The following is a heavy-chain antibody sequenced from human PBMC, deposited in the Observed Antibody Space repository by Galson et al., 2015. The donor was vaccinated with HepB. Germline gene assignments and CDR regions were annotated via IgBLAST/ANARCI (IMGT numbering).Heavy chain of an antibody. D-gene: IGHD4-17*01. CDR1: GYTFNRYA. CDR2: ISNDGSNI. J-gene: IGHJ4*02. CDR3: ASAGDGRY. V-gene: IGHV3-30-3*01. Sequence: SLRLSCAASGYTFNRYAMHWVRQAPGKGLEWVAVISNDGSNIYYADSVKGRFTISRHNSRSTLYLQMSSLRDDDTAVYYCASAGDGRYWGQGTLVTVSS.